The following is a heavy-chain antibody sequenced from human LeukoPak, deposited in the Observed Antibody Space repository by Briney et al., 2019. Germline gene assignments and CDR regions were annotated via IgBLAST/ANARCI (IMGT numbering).Heavy chain of an antibody. V-gene: IGHV4-61*01. CDR3: ARNARYNWFDP. Sequence: SETLSLTCTVSDGSISSGRYYWSWIRQPPGKGLEWIGYIYYSGSSNYNPSLKSRVTISVDTSKNQFSLKVSSVTAADTAVYYCARNARYNWFDPWGQGTLVTVSS. CDR1: DGSISSGRYY. J-gene: IGHJ5*02. CDR2: IYYSGSS.